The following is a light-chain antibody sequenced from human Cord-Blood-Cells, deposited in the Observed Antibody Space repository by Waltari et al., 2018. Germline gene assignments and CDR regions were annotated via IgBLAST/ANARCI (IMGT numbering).Light chain of an antibody. CDR1: SSDVGSYNL. V-gene: IGLV2-23*01. CDR3: CSYAGSSTYV. CDR2: AGS. Sequence: QSALTQPASVSGSPGQSITISCTGTSSDVGSYNLVSWYQQHPGKAPKLMIYAGSKLPSGVSNRFSGSKSGNTASLTISGLQAEDEADYYCCSYAGSSTYVFGTGTKVTVL. J-gene: IGLJ1*01.